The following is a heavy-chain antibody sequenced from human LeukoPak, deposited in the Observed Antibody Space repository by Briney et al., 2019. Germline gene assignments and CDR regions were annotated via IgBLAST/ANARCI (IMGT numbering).Heavy chain of an antibody. J-gene: IGHJ4*02. V-gene: IGHV3-23*01. Sequence: GGSLRLSCVASGFTFSSHGMSWVRQAPGKGLEWVSTISGSGDNTYYADSVKGRFTIFRDNSKNTLYLQMNSLRAEDTAVYYCAKVTYGSGTYGAFDYWGQGTLVTVSS. D-gene: IGHD3-10*01. CDR3: AKVTYGSGTYGAFDY. CDR2: ISGSGDNT. CDR1: GFTFSSHG.